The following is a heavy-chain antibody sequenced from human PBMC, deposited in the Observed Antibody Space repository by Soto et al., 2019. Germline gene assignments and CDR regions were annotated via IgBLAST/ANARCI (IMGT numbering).Heavy chain of an antibody. J-gene: IGHJ5*02. Sequence: GASVKVSCKASGYTFTSYGISWVRQAPGQGLEWMGWISAYNGNTNYAQKLQGRVTMTTDTSTSTAYMELRSLRSDDTAVYYCARPMDDFWRGYYFPLYWFDPWGQGTLVTVSS. CDR1: GYTFTSYG. CDR3: ARPMDDFWRGYYFPLYWFDP. D-gene: IGHD3-3*01. CDR2: ISAYNGNT. V-gene: IGHV1-18*04.